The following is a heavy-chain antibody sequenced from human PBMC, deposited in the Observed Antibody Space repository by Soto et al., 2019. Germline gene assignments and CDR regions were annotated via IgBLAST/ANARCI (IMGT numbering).Heavy chain of an antibody. D-gene: IGHD2-15*01. V-gene: IGHV3-74*02. Sequence: ESGGGLVPPGGSLRLSCAASGFTFSNYWMYWVRQAPGKGLEWVSRINSDGSVSSHADSVRGRLTISRDNVKNTLYLHMGSLRAEDTAVYFCARGECVGGTCYSLAGSFYYYMDVWGKGTTVTVFS. CDR2: INSDGSVS. CDR3: ARGECVGGTCYSLAGSFYYYMDV. J-gene: IGHJ6*03. CDR1: GFTFSNYW.